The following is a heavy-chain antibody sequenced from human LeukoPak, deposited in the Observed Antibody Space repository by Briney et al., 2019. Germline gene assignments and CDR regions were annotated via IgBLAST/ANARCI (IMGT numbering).Heavy chain of an antibody. CDR2: ISSSSSYI. Sequence: GGSLRLSCAASGFTFSSYSMNWVRQAPGKGLEWVSSISSSSSYIYYADSVKGRFTISRDNAKNSLYPQMNSLRAEDTAVYYCARLASGSYLDYWGQGTLVTVSS. V-gene: IGHV3-21*01. CDR1: GFTFSSYS. J-gene: IGHJ4*02. CDR3: ARLASGSYLDY. D-gene: IGHD1-26*01.